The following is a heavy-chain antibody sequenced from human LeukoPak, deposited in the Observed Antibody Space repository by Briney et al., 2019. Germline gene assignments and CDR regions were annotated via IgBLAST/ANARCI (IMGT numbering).Heavy chain of an antibody. D-gene: IGHD2-21*02. CDR1: GFSLSSYI. CDR3: ARDGLCGGDCYSS. Sequence: SGGSLRLSCAASGFSLSSYIMNWVRQAPGKGLEWVSIISSSSSYIYYADSVKGRFTISRDNAKNALYLQMNSLRVEDTAVYYCARDGLCGGDCYSSWGQGTLVTVSS. CDR2: ISSSSSYI. J-gene: IGHJ4*02. V-gene: IGHV3-21*01.